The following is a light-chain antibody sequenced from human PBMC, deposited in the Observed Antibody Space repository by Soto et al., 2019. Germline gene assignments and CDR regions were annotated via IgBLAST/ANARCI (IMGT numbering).Light chain of an antibody. J-gene: IGKJ5*01. Sequence: DIQMTQSPSTLSASVGDRVTITCRPSQSLNNELAWYQQKPGKAPNLLMYDASTLERGVPSRFSGTGSGTEFTLTISSLQPDDFATYYCQQYHRSSITFGQGTRLEIK. CDR3: QQYHRSSIT. CDR2: DAS. V-gene: IGKV1-5*01. CDR1: QSLNNE.